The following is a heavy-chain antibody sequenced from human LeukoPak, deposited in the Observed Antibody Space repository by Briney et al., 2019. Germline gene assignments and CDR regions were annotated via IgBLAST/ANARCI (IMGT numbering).Heavy chain of an antibody. V-gene: IGHV5-51*01. CDR3: ARVVPAAIELYYYYYGMDV. CDR1: GYSFTSYW. D-gene: IGHD2-2*01. Sequence: GESLKIPCKGSGYSFTSYWIGWVRQMPGKGLEWMGIIYPGDSDTRYSPSFQGQVTISADKSISTAYLQWSSLKASDTAMYYCARVVPAAIELYYYYYGMDVWGQGTTVTVSS. CDR2: IYPGDSDT. J-gene: IGHJ6*02.